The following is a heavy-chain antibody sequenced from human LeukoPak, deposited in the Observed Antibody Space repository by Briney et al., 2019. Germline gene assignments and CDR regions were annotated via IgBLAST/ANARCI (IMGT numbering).Heavy chain of an antibody. CDR2: IFPIFGTA. V-gene: IGHV1-69*13. Sequence: GASVKVSCKASGGTFSSYAISWVRQAPGQGLGWGGGIFPIFGTANYAQKFQGRVTITADESTSTAYMELSSLRSEDTAVYYCARSYVRGPRLDYFDYWGQGTLVTVSS. CDR3: ARSYVRGPRLDYFDY. CDR1: GGTFSSYA. J-gene: IGHJ4*02. D-gene: IGHD3-10*02.